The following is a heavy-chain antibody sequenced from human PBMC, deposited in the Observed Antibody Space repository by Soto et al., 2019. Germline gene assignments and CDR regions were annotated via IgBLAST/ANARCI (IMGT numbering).Heavy chain of an antibody. Sequence: SETLSLTCTVSGGSMNSYHWSWIRQPAGKGLEWIGHIHSSGSTNYNPSLKSRVTMPVDTSKNQFSLRLMSVTAADTAVYYCARDQGVAAAGITWFDPWGQGSLVTVSS. CDR3: ARDQGVAAAGITWFDP. D-gene: IGHD6-13*01. CDR2: IHSSGST. CDR1: GGSMNSYH. J-gene: IGHJ5*02. V-gene: IGHV4-4*07.